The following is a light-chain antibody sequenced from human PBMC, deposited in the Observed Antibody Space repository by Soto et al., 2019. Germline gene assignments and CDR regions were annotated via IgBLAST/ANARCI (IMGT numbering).Light chain of an antibody. V-gene: IGKV1-5*01. J-gene: IGKJ2*01. CDR1: QTVERW. Sequence: DIQMTQSPSTLSASVGDRVIITCRASQTVERWMAWYQQKPGKAPKLLISDVSTLERGVPSRFSGSGSATEFTLPISGLQPDDLATYYCQQYKDYVYTFGQGTKVESK. CDR3: QQYKDYVYT. CDR2: DVS.